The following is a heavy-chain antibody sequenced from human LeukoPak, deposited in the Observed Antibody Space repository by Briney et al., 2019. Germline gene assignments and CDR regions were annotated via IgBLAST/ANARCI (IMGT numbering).Heavy chain of an antibody. CDR3: GTGGGGINGMDV. Sequence: PGGSLRLSCAASGFTFSSYSMNWVRQAPGKGLEWVSFIISSSSYIYYADSVKGRYTISRDNAKNSLYLQMNSLRAEDTAVYYCGTGGGGINGMDVWGQGTTVTVSS. CDR1: GFTFSSYS. V-gene: IGHV3-21*01. D-gene: IGHD3-16*01. J-gene: IGHJ6*02. CDR2: IISSSSYI.